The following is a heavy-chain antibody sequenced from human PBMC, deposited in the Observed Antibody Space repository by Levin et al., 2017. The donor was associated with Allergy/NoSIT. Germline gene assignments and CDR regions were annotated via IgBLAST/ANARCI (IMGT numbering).Heavy chain of an antibody. CDR1: GYSFTSYW. Sequence: PGGSLRLSCKGSGYSFTSYWISWVRQMPGKGLEWMGRIDPSDSYTNYSPSFQGHVTISADKSISTAYLQWSSLKASDTAMYYCARHVESSLLWFGETSDYWGQGTLVTVSS. J-gene: IGHJ4*02. CDR2: IDPSDSYT. CDR3: ARHVESSLLWFGETSDY. V-gene: IGHV5-10-1*01. D-gene: IGHD3-10*01.